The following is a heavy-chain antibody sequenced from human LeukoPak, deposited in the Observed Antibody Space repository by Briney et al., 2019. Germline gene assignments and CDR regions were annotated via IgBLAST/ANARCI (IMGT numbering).Heavy chain of an antibody. CDR1: GFTFSSYV. CDR2: ISASGGST. D-gene: IGHD6-19*01. J-gene: IGHJ4*02. Sequence: GGSLRLSCAASGFTFSSYVMNWLRQAPGKGLEWVSTISASGGSTYYADSVKGRFTISRDNSKNTLYLQMNSLKTEDTAVYYCARLPSSGWYGDYWGQGTLVTVSS. CDR3: ARLPSSGWYGDY. V-gene: IGHV3-23*01.